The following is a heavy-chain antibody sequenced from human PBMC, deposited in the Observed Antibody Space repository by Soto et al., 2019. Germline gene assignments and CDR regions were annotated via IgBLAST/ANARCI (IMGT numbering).Heavy chain of an antibody. J-gene: IGHJ4*02. V-gene: IGHV1-69*13. CDR2: IIPIFGTA. D-gene: IGHD6-13*01. Sequence: ASVKVSCKASGGTFSSYAISWVRQAPGQGLEWMGGIIPIFGTANYAQKFQGRVTITADESTSTAYMELSSLRSEDTAVYCCARVVRYGIAAAGTFDYWGQGTLVTVSS. CDR3: ARVVRYGIAAAGTFDY. CDR1: GGTFSSYA.